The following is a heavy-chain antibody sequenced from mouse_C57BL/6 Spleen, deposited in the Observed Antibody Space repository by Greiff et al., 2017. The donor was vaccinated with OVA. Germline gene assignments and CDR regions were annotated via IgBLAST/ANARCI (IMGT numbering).Heavy chain of an antibody. CDR2: INPGSGGT. D-gene: IGHD1-1*01. J-gene: IGHJ2*01. CDR3: ARSDYGSRGYFDY. V-gene: IGHV1-54*01. CDR1: GYAFTNYL. Sequence: VQLVESGAELVRPGTSVKVSCKASGYAFTNYLIEWVKQRPGQGLEWIGVINPGSGGTNYNEKFKGKATLTADKSSSTAYMQLSSLTSEDSAVYFCARSDYGSRGYFDYWGQGTTLTVSS.